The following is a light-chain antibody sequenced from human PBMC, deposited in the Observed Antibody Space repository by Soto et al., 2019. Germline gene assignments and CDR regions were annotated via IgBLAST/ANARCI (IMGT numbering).Light chain of an antibody. Sequence: EIVMTQSPATLSVSPGERATLSCRASQSVSGNLAWYQQKPGQAPRLLIYDTSSRATAIPARFSGGGSGTEFTLTISSLQSEDFAVYYCQQYSKWPTFGQGTRLEIK. V-gene: IGKV3-15*01. CDR3: QQYSKWPT. J-gene: IGKJ5*01. CDR1: QSVSGN. CDR2: DTS.